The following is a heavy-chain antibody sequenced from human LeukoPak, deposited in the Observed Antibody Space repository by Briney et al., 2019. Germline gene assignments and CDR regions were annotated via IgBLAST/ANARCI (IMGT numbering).Heavy chain of an antibody. Sequence: GESLKISCKGSGYSFTSYWIGWVRQMPGKGLEWMGIIYPGDSDTRYSLSFQGQVTISADKSISTAYLQWSSLKASDTAMYYCASASYYGAADDVRGAYGMDVWGQGTTVTVSS. CDR1: GYSFTSYW. V-gene: IGHV5-51*01. D-gene: IGHD4/OR15-4a*01. CDR2: IYPGDSDT. CDR3: ASASYYGAADDVRGAYGMDV. J-gene: IGHJ6*02.